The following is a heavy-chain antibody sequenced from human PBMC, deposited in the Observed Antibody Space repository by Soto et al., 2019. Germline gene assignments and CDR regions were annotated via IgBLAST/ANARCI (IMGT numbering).Heavy chain of an antibody. J-gene: IGHJ6*04. Sequence: GGSLRLSCVASGFTFSSYAMGWVRQAPGKGLDWVSVISGSGGITYSADSVKGRFTISRDNSKNILYLQMNSLRAEDTAVYYCAKGSTDTGGYYYYSIDVWGAGTALPVYS. CDR1: GFTFSSYA. V-gene: IGHV3-23*01. CDR3: AKGSTDTGGYYYYSIDV. CDR2: ISGSGGIT. D-gene: IGHD2-15*01.